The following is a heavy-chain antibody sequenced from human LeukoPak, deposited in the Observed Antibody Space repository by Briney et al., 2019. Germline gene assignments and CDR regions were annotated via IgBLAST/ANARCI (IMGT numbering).Heavy chain of an antibody. D-gene: IGHD3-10*01. J-gene: IGHJ5*02. V-gene: IGHV3-33*06. CDR1: GFTFSSYG. Sequence: PGRSLRLSCAASGFTFSSYGMHWVRQAPGKGLEWVAVIWYDGSNKYYADSVKGRFTISRDNSKNTLYLQMNSLRAEDTAVYYCAKDLPDYGSGSYNWFDPWGQGTLVTVSS. CDR3: AKDLPDYGSGSYNWFDP. CDR2: IWYDGSNK.